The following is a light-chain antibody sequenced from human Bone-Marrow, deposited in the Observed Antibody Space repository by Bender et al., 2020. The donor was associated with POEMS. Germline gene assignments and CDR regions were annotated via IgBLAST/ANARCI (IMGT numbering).Light chain of an antibody. CDR3: YTATDNNLGV. Sequence: SYELTQPPSVSVSPGQTAKITCSGDILAQKYVRWFQQKPGQAPVLVIYKDIERRSGIPERFSGSSSGTTVTLTISGAQGEDEGDYYCYTATDNNLGVFGGGTKLTVL. V-gene: IGLV3-27*01. CDR1: ILAQKY. J-gene: IGLJ3*02. CDR2: KDI.